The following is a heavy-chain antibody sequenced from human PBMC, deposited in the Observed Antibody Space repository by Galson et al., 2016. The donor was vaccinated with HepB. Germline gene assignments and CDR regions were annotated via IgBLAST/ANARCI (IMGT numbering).Heavy chain of an antibody. Sequence: SETLSLTCTVSGDSISSYFWSWIRQPAGKRLEWIGRISPSGGTDSNPSLKSRVTMSLDTSKKRLSLKMTSVTAADTAMYFCARDLKAVPGAEEYDAFDIWGQGTLVTVSS. J-gene: IGHJ3*02. CDR2: ISPSGGT. D-gene: IGHD4/OR15-4a*01. V-gene: IGHV4-4*07. CDR3: ARDLKAVPGAEEYDAFDI. CDR1: GDSISSYF.